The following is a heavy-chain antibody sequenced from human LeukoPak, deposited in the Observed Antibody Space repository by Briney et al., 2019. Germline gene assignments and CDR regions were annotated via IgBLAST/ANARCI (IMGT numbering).Heavy chain of an antibody. J-gene: IGHJ6*02. CDR2: IYYRGDT. V-gene: IGHV4-59*08. Sequence: ETLSLTCSVSGGSMTNYYWSWIRQPPGKGLEWIGHIYYRGDTKYNPSLKSRVAISLDTSKQQFSLRLTSVSAADTAAYYCARLSGPSGGPVSFFGLDAWGQGTTVAVSS. CDR1: GGSMTNYY. D-gene: IGHD6-19*01. CDR3: ARLSGPSGGPVSFFGLDA.